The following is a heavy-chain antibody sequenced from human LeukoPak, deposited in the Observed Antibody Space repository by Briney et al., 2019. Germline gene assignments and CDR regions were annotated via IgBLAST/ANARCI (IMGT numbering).Heavy chain of an antibody. V-gene: IGHV3-23*01. CDR1: GLSFYTYA. D-gene: IGHD3-10*01. CDR3: ANEWLHISGTYKANN. CDR2: IGTDGST. J-gene: IGHJ4*02. Sequence: GGSLRLSCAASGLSFYTYAMSWVRQAPGKGLEWVSSIGTDGSTFYADSVKGRFTISRDNSKNTLYLQMNSLRTEDSAVYYCANEWLHISGTYKANNWGQGTLVTVSS.